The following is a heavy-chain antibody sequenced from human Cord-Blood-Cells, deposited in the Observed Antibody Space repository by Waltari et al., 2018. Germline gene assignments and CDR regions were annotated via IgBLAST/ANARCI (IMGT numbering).Heavy chain of an antibody. CDR3: ARDHPDIVATIDSDHSAFDY. CDR1: GYTFTSYG. CDR2: ISAYNSNT. Sequence: QVQLVQSGAEVKKPGASVKVSCKASGYTFTSYGISWVRQAPGQGLEWMGWISAYNSNTNYSQKLQGRVTMTTDTSTSTAYMELRSLRSDDTAVYYCARDHPDIVATIDSDHSAFDYWGQGTLVTVSS. J-gene: IGHJ4*02. V-gene: IGHV1-18*01. D-gene: IGHD5-12*01.